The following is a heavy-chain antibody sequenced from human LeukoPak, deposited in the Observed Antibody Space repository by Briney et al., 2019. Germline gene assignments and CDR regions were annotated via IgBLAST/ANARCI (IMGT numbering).Heavy chain of an antibody. CDR2: IYPGDSDT. Sequence: GESLKISCQGSGYSFTTYWIGWVRQMPGKGLEWMGIIYPGDSDTRYSPSFQGQVTISVDKSMSTTYLQWNSLQASDTAIYYCARLSGKVDFWGQGTLVTVSS. V-gene: IGHV5-51*01. CDR3: ARLSGKVDF. J-gene: IGHJ4*02. D-gene: IGHD3-3*01. CDR1: GYSFTTYW.